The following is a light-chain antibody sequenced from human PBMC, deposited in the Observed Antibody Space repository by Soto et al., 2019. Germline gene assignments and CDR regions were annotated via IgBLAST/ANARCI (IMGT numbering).Light chain of an antibody. CDR2: AAY. Sequence: DIQLTQSPSFLSASVGDRVTITCRASQGIRSSLAWYQQRPGKAPNLLIYAAYKLQSGVPSRFSGSGSGTEFTLTINSLQPEDFATYYCQQLNLYPPFTFGQGTKLEIK. J-gene: IGKJ2*01. CDR3: QQLNLYPPFT. CDR1: QGIRSS. V-gene: IGKV1-9*01.